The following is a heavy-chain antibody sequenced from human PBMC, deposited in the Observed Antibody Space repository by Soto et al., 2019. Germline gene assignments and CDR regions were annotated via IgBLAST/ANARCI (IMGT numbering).Heavy chain of an antibody. CDR2: IYPGDSDT. J-gene: IGHJ6*02. Sequence: PGESLKISCNGSGYRFSSYWISWVRQMPWKGLEWMGIIYPGDSDTRYSPSFQGQVTMSVDKSNNTAYLHWSSLKASDTAMYYCARQGSNGAYYYYGMDVWGQGTTVTSP. CDR1: GYRFSSYW. D-gene: IGHD2-8*01. CDR3: ARQGSNGAYYYYGMDV. V-gene: IGHV5-51*01.